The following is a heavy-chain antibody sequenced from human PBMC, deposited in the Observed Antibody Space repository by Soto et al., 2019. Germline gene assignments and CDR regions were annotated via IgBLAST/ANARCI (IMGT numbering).Heavy chain of an antibody. CDR1: GYTFTSYA. J-gene: IGHJ6*02. Sequence: GASVKVSCKASGYTFTSYAMHWVRQAPGQRLEWMGWINAGNGNTKYSQKFQGRVTITRDTSASTAYMELSSLRSEDTAVYYCASVYLYSGSYSGVYGMDVWGQGTTVTVSS. D-gene: IGHD1-26*01. CDR3: ASVYLYSGSYSGVYGMDV. CDR2: INAGNGNT. V-gene: IGHV1-3*01.